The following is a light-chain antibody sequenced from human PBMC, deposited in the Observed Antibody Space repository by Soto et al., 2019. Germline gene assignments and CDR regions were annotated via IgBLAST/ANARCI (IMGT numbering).Light chain of an antibody. CDR3: CSYAGSYSWV. CDR1: TSAVGDYKY. CDR2: DVT. V-gene: IGLV2-11*01. J-gene: IGLJ3*02. Sequence: QSVLTQPRSVSGSPGQSVTISCTATTSAVGDYKYVSWYQQHPGKAPKLMIFDVTQRPSGVPDRFSGSKSGNTASLTISGLQAEDEADYYCCSYAGSYSWVFGGGTKLTVL.